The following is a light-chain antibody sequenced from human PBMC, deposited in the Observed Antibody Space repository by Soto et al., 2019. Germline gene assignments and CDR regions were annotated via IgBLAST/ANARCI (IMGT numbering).Light chain of an antibody. CDR1: QSVSSSY. CDR2: GAS. J-gene: IGKJ1*01. Sequence: EIVLTQSPGTLSLSPGERSTLSCRASQSVSSSYLAWYQQKPGQAPRLLIYGASSRATGITDRFSGSGSGTDFTLTISSLEPEDFAVYCCQQRSNWPRTVGQGTKVEIK. V-gene: IGKV3D-20*02. CDR3: QQRSNWPRT.